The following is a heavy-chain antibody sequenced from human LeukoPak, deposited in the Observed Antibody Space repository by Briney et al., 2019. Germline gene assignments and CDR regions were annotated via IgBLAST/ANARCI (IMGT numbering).Heavy chain of an antibody. V-gene: IGHV3-30*18. Sequence: PGGSLRLSCAASGFTFSSYGMHWVRQAPGKGLEWVAVISYDGSNKYYADSVKGRFTISRDNSKNTLYLQMNSLRAEDTAVYYCAKDQGLHLYYFDYWGQGTLVTVSS. CDR2: ISYDGSNK. J-gene: IGHJ4*02. CDR1: GFTFSSYG. D-gene: IGHD4-4*01. CDR3: AKDQGLHLYYFDY.